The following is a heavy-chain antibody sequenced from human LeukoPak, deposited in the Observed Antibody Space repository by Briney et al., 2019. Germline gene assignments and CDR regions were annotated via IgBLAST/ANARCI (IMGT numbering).Heavy chain of an antibody. V-gene: IGHV3-7*01. CDR3: VRGGRATFDA. D-gene: IGHD5-12*01. Sequence: GGPLRLSCAASGFDFSGYWMTWVRQAPGKGLEWVATMNHEGSETYYMHSVKGRFTISRDNAENSLYLLMNGLRPEDMAVYYCVRGGRATFDAWGQGTLVTVSS. CDR1: GFDFSGYW. J-gene: IGHJ4*02. CDR2: MNHEGSET.